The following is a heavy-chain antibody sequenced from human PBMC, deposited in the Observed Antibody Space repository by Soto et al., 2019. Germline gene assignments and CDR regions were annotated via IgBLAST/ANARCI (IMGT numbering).Heavy chain of an antibody. CDR2: IYSGGST. Sequence: GGSLRLSCAASGFTVSSNYMSWVRQAPGKGLEWVSVIYSGGSTYYADSVKGRFTISRDNSKNTLYLQMNSLRAEDTAVYYCARDSVIGYYYYGMDVWGQGTTVTVSS. J-gene: IGHJ6*02. V-gene: IGHV3-53*01. CDR1: GFTVSSNY. CDR3: ARDSVIGYYYYGMDV.